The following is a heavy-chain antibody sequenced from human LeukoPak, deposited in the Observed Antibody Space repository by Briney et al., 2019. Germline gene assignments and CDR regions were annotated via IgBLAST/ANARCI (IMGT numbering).Heavy chain of an antibody. CDR3: AREAFGGVFPY. CDR1: GYTFTGYY. CDR2: INPSTGGT. D-gene: IGHD3-16*01. V-gene: IGHV1-2*06. J-gene: IGHJ4*02. Sequence: SVKVSCKASGYTFTGYYMHWVRQAPGQGLEWMGRINPSTGGTKYAQKFQGRVTLTRDTSVTTAYMDLSRLRSDDTAVYYCAREAFGGVFPYWGQGTLVTVSS.